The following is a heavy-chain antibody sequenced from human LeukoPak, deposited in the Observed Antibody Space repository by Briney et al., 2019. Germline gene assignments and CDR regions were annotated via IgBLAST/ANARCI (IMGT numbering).Heavy chain of an antibody. J-gene: IGHJ4*02. D-gene: IGHD1-7*01. CDR2: ISTSSSYI. V-gene: IGHV3-21*01. CDR1: GFTLSYYN. CDR3: ARDRDWNSGFDY. Sequence: GGSLRLSCAASGFTLSYYNMKWVRQAPGKGLEWVSSISTSSSYIYYADSVKGRFTISRDNAKNSLYLQMNSLRADDTAVYYCARDRDWNSGFDYWGQGTLVTVSS.